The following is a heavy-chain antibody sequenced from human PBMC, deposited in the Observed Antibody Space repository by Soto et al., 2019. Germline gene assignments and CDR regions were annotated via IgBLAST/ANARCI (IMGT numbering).Heavy chain of an antibody. CDR1: GGSFSGYY. D-gene: IGHD3-10*01. CDR3: ARKYRPYYGSGSPYGMDV. Sequence: QVQLQQSGAGLLKPSATLSLTCGVSGGSFSGYYWSWIRQPPGKGLEWIGEVNHKGSTTYNPSLKRRRNISVDTSKNQFSLKVSSVTAADTALYYCARKYRPYYGSGSPYGMDVWGQGTTVTVSS. J-gene: IGHJ6*02. V-gene: IGHV4-34*01. CDR2: VNHKGST.